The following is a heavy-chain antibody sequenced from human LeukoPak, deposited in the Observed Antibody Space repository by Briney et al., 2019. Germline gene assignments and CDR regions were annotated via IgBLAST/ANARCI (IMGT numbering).Heavy chain of an antibody. D-gene: IGHD3-9*01. CDR3: ARGKDDILTGWGPFDY. V-gene: IGHV4-59*01. Sequence: SETLSLTCAVSGGSISSYYWSWIRQPPGKGLEWIGYIYYSGSTNYNPSLKSRVTISVDTSKNQFSLKLSSVTAADTAVYYCARGKDDILTGWGPFDYWGQGTLVTVSS. CDR2: IYYSGST. J-gene: IGHJ4*02. CDR1: GGSISSYY.